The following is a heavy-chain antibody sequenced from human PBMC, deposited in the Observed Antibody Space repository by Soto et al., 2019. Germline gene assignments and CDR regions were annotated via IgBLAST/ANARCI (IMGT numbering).Heavy chain of an antibody. D-gene: IGHD3-16*01. J-gene: IGHJ3*01. CDR2: IKSKTDGGTT. V-gene: IGHV3-15*01. CDR3: ITVIGDX. Sequence: GGSLRLSCAASGFTFSNAWMSWVRQAPGKGLEWVGSIKSKTDGGTTDYAAPVKGRFTISRDDSKNTLYLQMNSLKTEDTAVYYCITVIGDXWGQGTSVTVS. CDR1: GFTFSNAW.